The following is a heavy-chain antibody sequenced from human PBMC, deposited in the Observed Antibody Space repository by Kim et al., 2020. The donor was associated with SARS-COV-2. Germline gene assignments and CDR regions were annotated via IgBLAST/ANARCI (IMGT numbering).Heavy chain of an antibody. D-gene: IGHD3-22*01. Sequence: YAQKFQGRVTMTRDTSTSTVYMELSSLRSEDTAVYYCARADSSGGDAFDIWGQGTMVTVSS. V-gene: IGHV1-46*01. CDR3: ARADSSGGDAFDI. J-gene: IGHJ3*02.